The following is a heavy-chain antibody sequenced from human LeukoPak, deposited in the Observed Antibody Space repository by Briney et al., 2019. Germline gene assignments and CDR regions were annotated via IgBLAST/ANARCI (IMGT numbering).Heavy chain of an antibody. CDR3: ARAHGYYYYMDV. CDR1: GGSISGGSYY. Sequence: SQTLSLTCTVSGGSISGGSYYWSWIRQPAGRGLEYIGRVYSSGTTTYNPSLKSRVTISRDTSKNQLFLKLRSVTAADTAVYYCARAHGYYYYMDVWGKGTTVTASS. J-gene: IGHJ6*03. CDR2: VYSSGTT. V-gene: IGHV4-61*02.